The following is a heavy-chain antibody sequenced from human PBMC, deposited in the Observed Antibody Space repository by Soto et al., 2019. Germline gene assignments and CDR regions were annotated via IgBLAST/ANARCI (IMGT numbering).Heavy chain of an antibody. CDR2: IYYSGST. CDR3: ARQEDGYNLFDY. D-gene: IGHD5-12*01. V-gene: IGHV4-59*08. J-gene: IGHJ4*02. Sequence: PSETLSLTCTVSGGSISSYYWSWIRQPPGKGLEWIGYIYYSGSTNYNPSLKSRVTISVDTSKNQFSLKLSSVTAADTAVYYCARQEDGYNLFDYWGQGTLVTVSS. CDR1: GGSISSYY.